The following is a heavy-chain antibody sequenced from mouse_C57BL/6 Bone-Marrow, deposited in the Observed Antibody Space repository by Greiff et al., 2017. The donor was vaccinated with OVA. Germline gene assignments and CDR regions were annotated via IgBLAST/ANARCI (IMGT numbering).Heavy chain of an antibody. J-gene: IGHJ4*01. D-gene: IGHD4-1*01. CDR3: ARVLGRAMDY. Sequence: EVQLQQSGPELVKPGASVKISCKASGYTFTDYYMNWVKQSHGKSLEWIGDINPNNGGTSYNQKFKGKATLTVDKSSSTAYMELRSLTSEDSAVYYCARVLGRAMDYWGQGTSVTVSS. CDR1: GYTFTDYY. CDR2: INPNNGGT. V-gene: IGHV1-26*01.